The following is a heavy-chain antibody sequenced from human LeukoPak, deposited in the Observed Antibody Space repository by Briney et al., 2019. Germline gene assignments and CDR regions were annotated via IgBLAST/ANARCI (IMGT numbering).Heavy chain of an antibody. CDR2: IYYSGST. D-gene: IGHD2-21*01. Sequence: SETLSLTCTVSGGSISSFHWGWIRQPPGKGLEWIGYIYYSGSTSYNPSLKSRVTISIDTSKNQFSLKLSSVTAADTALYYCARRPGAIAGDAFDIWGQGTMVTVSS. CDR1: GGSISSFH. CDR3: ARRPGAIAGDAFDI. J-gene: IGHJ3*02. V-gene: IGHV4-59*08.